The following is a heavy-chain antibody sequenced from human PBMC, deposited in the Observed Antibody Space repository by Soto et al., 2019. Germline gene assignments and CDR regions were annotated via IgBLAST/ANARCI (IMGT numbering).Heavy chain of an antibody. D-gene: IGHD5-18*01. J-gene: IGHJ6*02. V-gene: IGHV3-33*01. CDR3: ARDPRGCSYGTDEDYYYYGMDV. CDR1: GFTSSSYG. Sequence: QVQLVESGGGVVQPGRSLRLSCAASGFTSSSYGMHWVRQAPGKGLEWVAVIWYDGSNKYYADSVKGRFTISRDNSKNTLYLQMNSLRAEDTAVYYCARDPRGCSYGTDEDYYYYGMDVWGQGTTVTVSS. CDR2: IWYDGSNK.